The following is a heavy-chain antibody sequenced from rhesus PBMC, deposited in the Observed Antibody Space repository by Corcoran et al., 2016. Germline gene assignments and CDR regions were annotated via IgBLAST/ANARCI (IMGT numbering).Heavy chain of an antibody. J-gene: IGHJ2*01. CDR2: IDPSDSDT. Sequence: EVQLVQSGAEVKRPGESLKISCKTSGYSFTSYWISWVRQMPGKGLEWMGAIDPSDSDTRYNPSFQGKVTISADKSISTAYLQWSRLKASDTATYYCATTLTVTTSWYFDLWGPGTPITISS. D-gene: IGHD4-23*01. V-gene: IGHV5-20*01. CDR3: ATTLTVTTSWYFDL. CDR1: GYSFTSYW.